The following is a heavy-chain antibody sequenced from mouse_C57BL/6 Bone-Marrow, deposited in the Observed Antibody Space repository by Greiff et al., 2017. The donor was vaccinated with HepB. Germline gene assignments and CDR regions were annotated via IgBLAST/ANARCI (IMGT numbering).Heavy chain of an antibody. Sequence: VQLQQSGAELVRPGASVKLSCKASGYTFTDYYINWVKQRPGQGLEWIARIYPGSGNTYYNEKFKGKATLTAEKSSSTAYMQLSSLTSEDSAVYFCAINWLTFGYWGQGTTLTVSS. V-gene: IGHV1-76*01. CDR3: AINWLTFGY. J-gene: IGHJ2*01. D-gene: IGHD4-1*01. CDR1: GYTFTDYY. CDR2: IYPGSGNT.